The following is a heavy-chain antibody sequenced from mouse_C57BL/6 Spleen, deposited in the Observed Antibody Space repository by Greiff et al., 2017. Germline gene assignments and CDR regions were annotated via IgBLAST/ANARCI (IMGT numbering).Heavy chain of an antibody. CDR1: GYTFTSYW. J-gene: IGHJ4*01. CDR3: ARGSSGYPYYYAMDY. Sequence: QVQLQQPGAELVRPGSSVKLSCKASGYTFTSYWMHWVKQRPIQGLEWIGNIDPSDSETHYNQKFKDKATLTVDKSSSTAYMQLSSLTSEDSAVYYCARGSSGYPYYYAMDYWGQGTSVTVSS. V-gene: IGHV1-52*01. D-gene: IGHD3-2*02. CDR2: IDPSDSET.